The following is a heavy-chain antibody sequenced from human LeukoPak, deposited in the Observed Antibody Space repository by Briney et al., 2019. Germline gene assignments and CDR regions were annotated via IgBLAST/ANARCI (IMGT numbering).Heavy chain of an antibody. D-gene: IGHD3-10*01. CDR1: GDSISSNSYY. Sequence: AETLCLTCTVSGDSISSNSYYWGWIRQPPGKGLECIGIAYYSGITYYNPSLKSRVTISVDTSKNQFSLKLSSVTAADTAVYYCARHYHYYGSGSYVDYWGQGTLGSASS. V-gene: IGHV4-39*01. J-gene: IGHJ4*02. CDR2: AYYSGIT. CDR3: ARHYHYYGSGSYVDY.